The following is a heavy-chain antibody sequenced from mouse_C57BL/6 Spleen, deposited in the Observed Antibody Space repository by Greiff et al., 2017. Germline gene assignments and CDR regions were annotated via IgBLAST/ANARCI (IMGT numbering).Heavy chain of an antibody. D-gene: IGHD1-1*01. Sequence: QVQLQQSGAELAKPGASVKLSCKASGYTFTSYWMHWVKQRPGQGLAWIGYINPSSGYTTYNQKFKDKATLTADKSSSTAYMQLSSLTYEDSAVYYCAAVTTVVAPSAYWGQGTLVTVSA. CDR1: GYTFTSYW. CDR2: INPSSGYT. CDR3: AAVTTVVAPSAY. J-gene: IGHJ3*01. V-gene: IGHV1-7*01.